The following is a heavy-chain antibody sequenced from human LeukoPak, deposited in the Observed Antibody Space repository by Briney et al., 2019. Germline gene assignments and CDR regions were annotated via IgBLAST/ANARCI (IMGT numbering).Heavy chain of an antibody. J-gene: IGHJ5*02. D-gene: IGHD2-15*01. Sequence: PGGSLRLSCAASGFTFSDYWMSWVRQAPGKGLEWVAKMKLHGSEEYNVDSVKGRFTISRDNAKNSLYLQMDSLRVDDTAVYYCTRWARYCSSGSCYSWFDPWGQGTLVTVSP. CDR2: MKLHGSEE. V-gene: IGHV3-7*01. CDR1: GFTFSDYW. CDR3: TRWARYCSSGSCYSWFDP.